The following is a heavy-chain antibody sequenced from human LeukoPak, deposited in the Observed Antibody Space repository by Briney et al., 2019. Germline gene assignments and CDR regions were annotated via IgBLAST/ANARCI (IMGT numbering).Heavy chain of an antibody. V-gene: IGHV4-34*01. Sequence: SETLSLTCTVSGGSISGYYWSWIRQPPGKGLEWIGEINHSGSTNYNPSLKSRVTISVDTSKNQFSLKLSSVTAADTAVYYCARRGSGWSALFWFDPWGQGTLVTVSS. D-gene: IGHD6-19*01. CDR2: INHSGST. J-gene: IGHJ5*02. CDR1: GGSISGYY. CDR3: ARRGSGWSALFWFDP.